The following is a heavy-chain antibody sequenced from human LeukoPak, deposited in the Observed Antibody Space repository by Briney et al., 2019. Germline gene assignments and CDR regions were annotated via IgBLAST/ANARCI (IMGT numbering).Heavy chain of an antibody. J-gene: IGHJ4*02. CDR2: INTNTGNP. Sequence: ASVKVSCKASGGTFSSYAISWVRQAPGQGLEWMGWINTNTGNPTYAQGFTGRFVFSLDTSVSKAYLQISSLKAEDTAVYYCAREGFYYDSSGYWYFDYWGQGTQVTVSS. CDR3: AREGFYYDSSGYWYFDY. D-gene: IGHD3-22*01. CDR1: GGTFSSYA. V-gene: IGHV7-4-1*02.